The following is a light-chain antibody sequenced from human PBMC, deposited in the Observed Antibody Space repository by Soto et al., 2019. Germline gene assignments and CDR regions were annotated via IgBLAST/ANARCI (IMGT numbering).Light chain of an antibody. Sequence: ELVLTQSPCTLSFSPLERSTLSCRASQSVSSSLAWYQQKPGLAPRLLIYGPSTRATGIPDRFSGSGSGTDFTLTISRLEPEDFAVYFCQHYNNSLPITFGQGTRLEIK. CDR3: QHYNNSLPIT. CDR2: GPS. V-gene: IGKV3-20*01. J-gene: IGKJ5*01. CDR1: QSVSSS.